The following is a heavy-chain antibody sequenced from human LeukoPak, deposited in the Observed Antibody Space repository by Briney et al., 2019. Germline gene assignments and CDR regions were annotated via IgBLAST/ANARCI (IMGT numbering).Heavy chain of an antibody. CDR1: GGSISSYF. Sequence: PSETLSLTCTVSGGSISSYFWSWIRQPPGKGLEWIGYIYYSGSTNYNPSLRSRVTISVDTSKNQFSLKLSSVTAADTAVYYCARVGAAAGPVHFDYWGQGTLVTVSS. J-gene: IGHJ4*02. CDR2: IYYSGST. V-gene: IGHV4-59*01. CDR3: ARVGAAAGPVHFDY. D-gene: IGHD6-13*01.